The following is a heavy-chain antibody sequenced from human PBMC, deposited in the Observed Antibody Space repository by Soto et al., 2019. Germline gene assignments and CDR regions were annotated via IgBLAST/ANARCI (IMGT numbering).Heavy chain of an antibody. J-gene: IGHJ5*02. D-gene: IGHD2-15*01. Sequence: ASVKVSCKVSGYTLTELSMHWVRQAPGKGLEWMGGFDPEDGETIYAQKFQGRVTMTEDTSTDTAYMELSSLRSEDTAVYYCATDLHTKLWTPFDPWGQGTLVTVSS. CDR2: FDPEDGET. CDR1: GYTLTELS. V-gene: IGHV1-24*01. CDR3: ATDLHTKLWTPFDP.